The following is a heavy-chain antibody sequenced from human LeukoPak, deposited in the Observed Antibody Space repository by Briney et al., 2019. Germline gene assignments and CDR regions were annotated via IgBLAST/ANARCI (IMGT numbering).Heavy chain of an antibody. V-gene: IGHV4-34*01. Sequence: SETLSLTCVVYGGSFSGYYWSWIRQSPGKGLEWIGEINHRGSTNYNPSLKRRVTISLDTSKNQFSLKLSSVTAADTAVYYCARDLGGWGYCSGGSCYSFDYWGQGTLVTVSS. CDR3: ARDLGGWGYCSGGSCYSFDY. CDR1: GGSFSGYY. J-gene: IGHJ4*02. CDR2: INHRGST. D-gene: IGHD2-15*01.